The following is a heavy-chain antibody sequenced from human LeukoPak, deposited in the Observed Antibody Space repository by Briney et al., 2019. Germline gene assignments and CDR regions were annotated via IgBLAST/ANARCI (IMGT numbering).Heavy chain of an antibody. J-gene: IGHJ1*01. Sequence: GESLQISCKGSGYNFTSYWIGWVRQMPGKGLECMGTIYPADSDTRYSPSFQGQVTISADKSVSTAYLQWSTLKASDTAMYYCARSDSSGAARGIQYWGQGTPVTVSS. CDR2: IYPADSDT. CDR1: GYNFTSYW. D-gene: IGHD3-22*01. CDR3: ARSDSSGAARGIQY. V-gene: IGHV5-51*01.